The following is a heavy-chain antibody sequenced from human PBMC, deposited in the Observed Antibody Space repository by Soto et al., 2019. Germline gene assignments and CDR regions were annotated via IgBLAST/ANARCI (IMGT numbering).Heavy chain of an antibody. V-gene: IGHV4-4*02. CDR2: IHHSGNS. D-gene: IGHD2-15*01. J-gene: IGHJ5*02. CDR3: ARQVVAYCSGGRCYPPNRHWFDP. CDR1: GDSISSDKW. Sequence: SETLSLTCAVSGDSISSDKWWSWVRQPPGKGLEWIGEIHHSGNSNYNPSLKSRVIISVDTSKNQFSLKLSSVTAADTAVYYCARQVVAYCSGGRCYPPNRHWFDPWGQGTLVTVSS.